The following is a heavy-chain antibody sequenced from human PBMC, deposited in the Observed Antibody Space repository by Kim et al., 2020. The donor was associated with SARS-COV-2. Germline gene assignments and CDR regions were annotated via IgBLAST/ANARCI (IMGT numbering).Heavy chain of an antibody. Sequence: ASVKVSCKASGYTFTGHYMHWIRQAPGQGLEWMGWINPKSGGIKYAQKFQGRVTMTRDTSINTAYMDLSSLTSDDTAVYYCATDLNPIDSLGQGTLVIVS. V-gene: IGHV1-2*02. CDR3: ATDLNPIDS. J-gene: IGHJ5*01. CDR2: INPKSGGI. CDR1: GYTFTGHY.